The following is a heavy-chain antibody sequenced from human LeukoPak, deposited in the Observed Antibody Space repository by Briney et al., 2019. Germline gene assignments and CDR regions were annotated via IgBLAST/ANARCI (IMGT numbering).Heavy chain of an antibody. CDR2: IYTSGST. CDR3: AREGQLRRDYYYYYYMDV. Sequence: SETLSLTCTVSGGSISIGGYYWSWIRQPAGKGLEWIGRIYTSGSTNYNPSLKSRVTISVDTSKNQFSLKLSSVTAADTAVYYCAREGQLRRDYYYYYYMDVWGKGTTVTISS. D-gene: IGHD6-13*01. V-gene: IGHV4-61*02. J-gene: IGHJ6*03. CDR1: GGSISIGGYY.